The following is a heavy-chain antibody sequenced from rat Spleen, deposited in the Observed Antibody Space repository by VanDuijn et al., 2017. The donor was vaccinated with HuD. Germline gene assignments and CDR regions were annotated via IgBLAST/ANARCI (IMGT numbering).Heavy chain of an antibody. D-gene: IGHD2-7*01. J-gene: IGHJ3*01. CDR3: AAHGVLISRFAN. CDR1: GFTFSNYG. Sequence: EVQLVESGGGLVQPGRSMKLSCAASGFTFSNYGMHWIRQAPTKGLEWVASISPSGGSTYYRDSVKGRFIISRDNAKSTLYLQMDSLRSEDTATYYGAAHGVLISRFANWGQGTLFTVSS. CDR2: ISPSGGST. V-gene: IGHV5-19*01.